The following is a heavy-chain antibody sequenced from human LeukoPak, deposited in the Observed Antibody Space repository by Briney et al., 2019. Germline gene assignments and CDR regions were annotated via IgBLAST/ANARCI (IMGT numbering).Heavy chain of an antibody. CDR2: IKSKTDGGTT. J-gene: IGHJ4*02. V-gene: IGHV3-15*01. D-gene: IGHD3-16*02. CDR1: GFTFSSYA. Sequence: PGGSLRLSCAASGFTFSSYAMHWVRQAPGKGLEWVGRIKSKTDGGTTDYAATVKGRFTISRDDSKNTRYLQMNSLKTEATAVYYCTTAQRGDRDLSLGELSAIDYWGQGTLVTVSS. CDR3: TTAQRGDRDLSLGELSAIDY.